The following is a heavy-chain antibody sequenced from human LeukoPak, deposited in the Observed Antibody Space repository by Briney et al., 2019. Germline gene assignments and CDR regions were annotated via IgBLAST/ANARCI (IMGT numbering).Heavy chain of an antibody. CDR1: GFTFSSFW. Sequence: GGSLRLSCAASGFTFSSFWIHLVRQVPGKGLVWVARINPESTTISYADSVKGRFTISRDNARNTLYLQMNSLRVEDTAIYYCVKDHTGEQDKWGQGTLVTVSS. J-gene: IGHJ4*02. D-gene: IGHD1-1*01. V-gene: IGHV3-74*01. CDR3: VKDHTGEQDK. CDR2: INPESTTI.